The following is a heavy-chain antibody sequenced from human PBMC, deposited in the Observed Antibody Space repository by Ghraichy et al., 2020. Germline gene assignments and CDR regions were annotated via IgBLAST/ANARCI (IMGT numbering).Heavy chain of an antibody. D-gene: IGHD2-15*01. CDR1: GFTVGSSA. CDR3: AKSISYCSRGNCYSGWFDP. V-gene: IGHV3-23*01. CDR2: ITPRGDT. J-gene: IGHJ5*02. Sequence: GSLRLSCAVSGFTVGSSAMSWVRQAPEKGLEWVSDITPRGDTYYADSLTGRFTFSRDTSRNTLYLQMSSLRVDDTAVYYCAKSISYCSRGNCYSGWFDPWGQGTLVTVPS.